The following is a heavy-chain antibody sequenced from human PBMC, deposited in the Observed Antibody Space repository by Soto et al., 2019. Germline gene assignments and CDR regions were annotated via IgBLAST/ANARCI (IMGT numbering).Heavy chain of an antibody. Sequence: PGGSLRLSCVASGFTFSRYSINWFRQAAGKGLEWVASISSGGDSKSYANSVKGRFTISRDNAENSLYLEMNTLRPEDTAVYYCARVAYWGQGTQVTVSS. V-gene: IGHV3-21*06. CDR1: GFTFSRYS. CDR3: ARVAY. CDR2: ISSGGDSK. J-gene: IGHJ4*02.